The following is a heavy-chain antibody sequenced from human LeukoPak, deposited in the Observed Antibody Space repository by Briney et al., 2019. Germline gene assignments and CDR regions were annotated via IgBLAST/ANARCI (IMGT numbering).Heavy chain of an antibody. CDR1: GFIFSSFA. V-gene: IGHV3-23*01. CDR3: AKASWVSSTDAVR. J-gene: IGHJ4*02. CDR2: IRGNGET. Sequence: GGSLRLSCAASGFIFSSFAMSWVRQGPARGLEWVSSIRGNGETFCADSVQGRFTLSSDSSRNTVYFQLNNLRVEDTAIYYCAKASWVSSTDAVRWGQGTLVTVSS. D-gene: IGHD3-16*01.